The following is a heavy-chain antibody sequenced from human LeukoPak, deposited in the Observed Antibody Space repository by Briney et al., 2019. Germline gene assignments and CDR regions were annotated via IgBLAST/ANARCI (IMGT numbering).Heavy chain of an antibody. J-gene: IGHJ4*02. V-gene: IGHV1-18*01. Sequence: GASVKVSCKASGYTFTSYGISWVRQAPGQGLEWMGWISACNGNTNYAQKLQGRVTMTTDTSTSTAYMELRSLRSDDTAVYYCARVLGFGELLGFDYWGQGTLVTVSS. CDR1: GYTFTSYG. CDR2: ISACNGNT. CDR3: ARVLGFGELLGFDY. D-gene: IGHD3-10*01.